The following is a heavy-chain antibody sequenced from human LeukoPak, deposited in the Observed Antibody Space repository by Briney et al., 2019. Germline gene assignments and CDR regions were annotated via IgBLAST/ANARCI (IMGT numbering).Heavy chain of an antibody. Sequence: PSETLSLTCTVSGGSISSSSYYWGWIRQPPGKGLEWIGTIYYSGSTYYNPSLNSRVTLSVDTSKNQFSLKLSSVTAADTAVYYCARRVQQLGYFDYWGQGTLVTVSS. CDR2: IYYSGST. D-gene: IGHD6-13*01. CDR3: ARRVQQLGYFDY. V-gene: IGHV4-39*01. CDR1: GGSISSSSYY. J-gene: IGHJ4*02.